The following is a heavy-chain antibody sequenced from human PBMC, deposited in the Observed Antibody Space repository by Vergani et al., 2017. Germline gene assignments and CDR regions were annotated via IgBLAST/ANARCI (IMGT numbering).Heavy chain of an antibody. CDR2: IIPILGIA. D-gene: IGHD3-9*01. V-gene: IGHV1-69*02. J-gene: IGHJ5*02. CDR3: ASIILNDYNWFDP. CDR1: GGTFSSYT. Sequence: QVQLVQSGAEVKKPGSSVKVSCKASGGTFSSYTISWVRQAPGQGLEWMGRIIPILGIANYAQKFQGRVTITADKSTSTAYMELSSLRFKDTAVYYCASIILNDYNWFDPWGQGTLVTVSS.